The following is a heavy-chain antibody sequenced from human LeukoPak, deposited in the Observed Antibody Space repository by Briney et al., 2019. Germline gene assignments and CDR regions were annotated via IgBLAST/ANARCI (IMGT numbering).Heavy chain of an antibody. V-gene: IGHV3-49*04. CDR2: IRSKPYGGTT. Sequence: GGSLRLSCTPSGFTFGDYAMSWVRQAPGKGLEWVGFIRSKPYGGTTEYAASIKDRFSISRDDSKSIAHLEMNSLKSEDTAVYYCTRLARGSGNYYTPGFWGQGTLVTVSS. CDR3: TRLARGSGNYYTPGF. D-gene: IGHD3-10*01. J-gene: IGHJ4*02. CDR1: GFTFGDYA.